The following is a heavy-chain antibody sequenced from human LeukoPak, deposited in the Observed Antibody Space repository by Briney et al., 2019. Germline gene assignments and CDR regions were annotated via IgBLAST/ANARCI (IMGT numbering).Heavy chain of an antibody. CDR3: ARVVQLGSSVGSCLFDY. CDR2: FYYSGTI. V-gene: IGHV4-31*03. D-gene: IGHD2-15*01. J-gene: IGHJ4*02. CDR1: GGSISSLGSP. Sequence: PSETLSLTCTVSGGSISSLGSPWRWIRQHPGKGMEWFVYFYYSGTIYYNPSLRSRVTISVDTSKNQCSLRLSSMTAGDTAVYYCARVVQLGSSVGSCLFDYWGQGTLVTVSS.